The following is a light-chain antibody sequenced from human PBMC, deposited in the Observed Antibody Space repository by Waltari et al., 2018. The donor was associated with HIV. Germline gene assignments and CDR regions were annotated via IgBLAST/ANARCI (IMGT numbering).Light chain of an antibody. CDR1: SSNAGREN. CDR2: NDY. J-gene: IGLJ1*01. V-gene: IGLV1-47*01. Sequence: QSALTQPPSTSGTPGQGVTLSCSGRSSNAGRENVYWYQQIPGTAPKLLIYNDYQRPSGVPDRFSGSKSGTSASLAISGLRSEDEADYYCAAWDNILSGYVFGTGTKVTVL. CDR3: AAWDNILSGYV.